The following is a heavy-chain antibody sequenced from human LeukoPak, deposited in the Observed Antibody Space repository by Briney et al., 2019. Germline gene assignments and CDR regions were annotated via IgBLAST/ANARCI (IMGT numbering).Heavy chain of an antibody. Sequence: SETLSLTCTVSGGSVSSGSYYWSWIRQPPGKGLEWIGYIYYSGSTNYNPSLKSRVTISVDTSKNQFSLKLSSVTAADTAVYYCAREVILWPQFDYWGQGTLVTVSS. CDR2: IYYSGST. V-gene: IGHV4-61*01. CDR1: GGSVSSGSYY. J-gene: IGHJ4*02. D-gene: IGHD3-10*01. CDR3: AREVILWPQFDY.